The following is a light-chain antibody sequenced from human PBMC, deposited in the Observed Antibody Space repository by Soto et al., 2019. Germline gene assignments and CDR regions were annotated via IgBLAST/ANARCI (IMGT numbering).Light chain of an antibody. CDR1: SSDVGGYNY. CDR3: SSYTTNNTRPIV. V-gene: IGLV2-14*03. Sequence: QSALTQPASVSGSPGQSITISCTGTSSDVGGYNYVSWYQHHPGKAPKLMIFDVSNRPSGVSNRFSGSKSGNTASLTISGLQPEDEADYYCSSYTTNNTRPIVFGTGTKVTVL. J-gene: IGLJ1*01. CDR2: DVS.